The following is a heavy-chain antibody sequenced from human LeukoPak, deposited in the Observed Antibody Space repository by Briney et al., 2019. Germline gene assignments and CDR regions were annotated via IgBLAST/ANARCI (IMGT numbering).Heavy chain of an antibody. CDR1: GGSFSSYY. Sequence: SETLSLTCAVYGGSFSSYYWSWIRQPPGKGLEWIGEINHSGSTNYNPSLKSRVTISVDTSKNQFSLKLSSVTAADTAVYYCARSSFYFGSRGARPGYFDYWGQGTLVTVSS. J-gene: IGHJ4*02. CDR3: ARSSFYFGSRGARPGYFDY. CDR2: INHSGST. D-gene: IGHD6-6*01. V-gene: IGHV4-34*01.